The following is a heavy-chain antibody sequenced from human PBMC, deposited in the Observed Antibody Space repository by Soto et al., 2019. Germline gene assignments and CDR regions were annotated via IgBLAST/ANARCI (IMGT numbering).Heavy chain of an antibody. CDR3: ARDPGAITVAGNFDY. CDR2: ISGSGIST. Sequence: EVQLLESGGGLVQPGGSLRLSCAASAFTFSSYAMSWVRQSPGKGLEWVSGISGSGISTYYADSVKGRFSISRDNSKNTLYLQMDSLRAEDTAVYYFARDPGAITVAGNFDYWGQGTLVNVSS. D-gene: IGHD6-19*01. CDR1: AFTFSSYA. J-gene: IGHJ4*02. V-gene: IGHV3-23*01.